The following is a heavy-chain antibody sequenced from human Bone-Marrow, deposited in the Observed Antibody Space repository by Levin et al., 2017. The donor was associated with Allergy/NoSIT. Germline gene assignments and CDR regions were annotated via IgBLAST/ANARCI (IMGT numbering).Heavy chain of an antibody. CDR2: IYYSGST. J-gene: IGHJ4*02. V-gene: IGHV4-30-4*01. CDR1: GGSISSGDYY. D-gene: IGHD3-10*01. Sequence: ASETLSLTCTVSGGSISSGDYYWSWIRQPPGKGLEWIGYIYYSGSTYYNPSLKRRVTISVDTSKNQFSLKISSVTAADTAVYYCAGSAGRHDESFDYWGQGTLVTVSS. CDR3: AGSAGRHDESFDY.